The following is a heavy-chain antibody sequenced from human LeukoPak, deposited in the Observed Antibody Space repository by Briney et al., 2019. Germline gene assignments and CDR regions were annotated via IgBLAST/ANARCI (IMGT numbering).Heavy chain of an antibody. V-gene: IGHV3-23*01. D-gene: IGHD1-26*01. CDR1: GFTFSSYG. Sequence: PGGSLRLSCAASGFTFSSYGMSWVRQAPGKGLEWVSAISGSGGSTYYADSVKGRFTISRDNSKNTLYLQMNSLRAEDTAVYYCAKGHSGSYNSLDYWGQGTLVTVSS. CDR3: AKGHSGSYNSLDY. CDR2: ISGSGGST. J-gene: IGHJ4*02.